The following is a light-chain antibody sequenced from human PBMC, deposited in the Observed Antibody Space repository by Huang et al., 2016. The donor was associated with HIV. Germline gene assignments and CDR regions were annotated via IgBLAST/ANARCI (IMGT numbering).Light chain of an antibody. CDR3: QQHNNWPLT. CDR2: AAS. CDR1: QSIDSN. J-gene: IGKJ4*01. V-gene: IGKV3-15*01. Sequence: EIVMTQSPATLSVSPWDRVTLSCRASQSIDSNVAWYQQKPGQSPRLLIFAASTRATGIPARFSGSGSGTEFTLTISSLQSEDFAIYYCQQHNNWPLTFGGGTRVVIK.